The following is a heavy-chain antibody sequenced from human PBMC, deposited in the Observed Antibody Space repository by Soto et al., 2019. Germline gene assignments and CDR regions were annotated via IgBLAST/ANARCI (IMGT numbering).Heavy chain of an antibody. CDR2: IGTAGVT. J-gene: IGHJ4*02. CDR3: ARGYSSGWFDY. CDR1: GFTFSSYD. Sequence: EVQLVESGGGLVQPGGSLRLSCAASGFTFSSYDMHWVRQATGKGLEWVSAIGTAGVTYYPGSVKGRFTISRENAKNSLYLQMNSLRAEDTAVYYCARGYSSGWFDYWGQGTLVTVSS. V-gene: IGHV3-13*01. D-gene: IGHD6-19*01.